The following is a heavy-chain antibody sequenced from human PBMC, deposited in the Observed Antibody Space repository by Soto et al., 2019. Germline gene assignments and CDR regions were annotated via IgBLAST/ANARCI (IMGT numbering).Heavy chain of an antibody. CDR1: GFTFSSYG. CDR2: ISYNGSNK. V-gene: IGHV3-30*18. Sequence: GGSLRLSCAASGFTFSSYGMHWVRQAPGKGLEWVAVISYNGSNKYYADSVKGRFTISRDNSKHTMYLQMNSLRAEDTAVYYCAKDNPPGGHLDSWGQGTLVTVSS. J-gene: IGHJ5*01. CDR3: AKDNPPGGHLDS. D-gene: IGHD3-10*01.